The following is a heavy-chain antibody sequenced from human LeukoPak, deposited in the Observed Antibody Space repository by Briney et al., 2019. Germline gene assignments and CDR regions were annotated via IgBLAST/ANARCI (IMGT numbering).Heavy chain of an antibody. V-gene: IGHV3-48*03. CDR2: ISSSGSTI. Sequence: PGGSLRLSCAASGFTFSSYEMNWVRQAPGKGLEWVSYISSSGSTIYYADSVKGRFTISRDNAKNSLYLQMNSLRAEDTAVYYCARGYYDSSGYLYFDYWGQGTLVTVSS. J-gene: IGHJ4*02. CDR1: GFTFSSYE. CDR3: ARGYYDSSGYLYFDY. D-gene: IGHD3-22*01.